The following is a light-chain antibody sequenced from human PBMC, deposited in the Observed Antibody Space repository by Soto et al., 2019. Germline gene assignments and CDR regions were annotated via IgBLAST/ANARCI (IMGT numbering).Light chain of an antibody. CDR1: QSVSSSY. V-gene: IGKV3-20*01. CDR3: QQYCSSPIT. Sequence: EIVLTQSPGTLSLSRGERATLSCRSSQSVSSSYLAWYQQRPGQAPRLLXYCASSXATGIPNRFSGSGSGADFALNISRLEPEHFAVYYCQQYCSSPITFGQGTRVEIK. J-gene: IGKJ5*01. CDR2: CAS.